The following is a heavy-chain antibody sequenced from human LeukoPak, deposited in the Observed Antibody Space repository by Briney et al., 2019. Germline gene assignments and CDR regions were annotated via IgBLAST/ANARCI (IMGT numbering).Heavy chain of an antibody. CDR2: INHSGSA. CDR3: ATRRRELPMVRGVRTNMDV. J-gene: IGHJ6*03. D-gene: IGHD3-10*01. V-gene: IGHV4-34*01. CDR1: GGSFSGYY. Sequence: SETLSLTCAVYGGSFSGYYWCWIRQPPRKGLEWMGEINHSGSANYNPYLTSRAAIPVDKSMNQSCLILSSMTGADTARYYCATRRRELPMVRGVRTNMDVWGKGNTVTVSS.